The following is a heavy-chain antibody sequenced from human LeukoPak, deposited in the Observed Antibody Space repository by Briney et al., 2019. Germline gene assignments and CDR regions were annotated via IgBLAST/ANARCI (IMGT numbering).Heavy chain of an antibody. J-gene: IGHJ5*02. V-gene: IGHV1-46*01. CDR2: INPSGGSSGAT. Sequence: ASVKVSCKPSGYTFSSHYWHWVRQAPGQGLEWIGIINPSGGSSGATTYAQKFRGRVSMTRYMSTNTVYMEMSSLRSEDTAVYYCAREHATSALDHWGQGTLVTVSS. CDR3: AREHATSALDH. CDR1: GYTFSSHY. D-gene: IGHD2-2*01.